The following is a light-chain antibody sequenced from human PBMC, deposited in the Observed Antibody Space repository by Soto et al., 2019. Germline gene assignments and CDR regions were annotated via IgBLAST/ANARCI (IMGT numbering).Light chain of an antibody. V-gene: IGKV3-20*01. Sequence: TVLTQSPGTLSLSPGERVTLSCRTSQSVSSSYLAWYQQKPGQAPRLLMYGASNRASGIPDRFSGSGSGTDFTLTISRLEPEDFAVYYCQQYGGSSLIIFGQGTRLEIK. CDR2: GAS. CDR1: QSVSSSY. J-gene: IGKJ5*01. CDR3: QQYGGSSLII.